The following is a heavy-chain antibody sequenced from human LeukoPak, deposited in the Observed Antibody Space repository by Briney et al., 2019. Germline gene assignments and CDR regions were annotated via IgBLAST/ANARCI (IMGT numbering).Heavy chain of an antibody. D-gene: IGHD2-2*02. Sequence: GGSLRLSCAASGFTFSSYAMSWVRQAPGKGLEWVSANSGSGGSTYYADSVKGRFTISRDNSKNTLYLQMNSLRAEDTAVYYCATDGIVVVPAAISDAFDIWGQGTMVTVSS. V-gene: IGHV3-23*01. CDR2: NSGSGGST. J-gene: IGHJ3*02. CDR3: ATDGIVVVPAAISDAFDI. CDR1: GFTFSSYA.